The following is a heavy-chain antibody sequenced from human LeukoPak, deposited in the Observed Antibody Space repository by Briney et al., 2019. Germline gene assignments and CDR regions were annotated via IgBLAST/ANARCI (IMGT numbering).Heavy chain of an antibody. Sequence: KTGGSLRLSCAASGFTFSSYSMNWVRQAPGKGLEWVSSISSSSSYIYYADSVKGRFTISRDNAKNSLYLQMNSLRAEDTAVYYCARDQSSGSYYSPFDYWGQGTLVTVSS. D-gene: IGHD1-26*01. CDR2: ISSSSSYI. J-gene: IGHJ4*02. CDR3: ARDQSSGSYYSPFDY. V-gene: IGHV3-21*01. CDR1: GFTFSSYS.